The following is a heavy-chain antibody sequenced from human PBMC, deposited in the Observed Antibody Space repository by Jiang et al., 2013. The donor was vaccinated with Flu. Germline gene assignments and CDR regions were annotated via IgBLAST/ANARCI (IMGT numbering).Heavy chain of an antibody. CDR2: IWYDGSNK. CDR3: ARDTLLWGSGSNWYFDL. Sequence: QLLESGGGVVQPGRSLRLSCAASGFTFSSYGMHWVRQAPGKGLEWVAVIWYDGSNKYYADSVKGRFTISRDNSKNTLYLQMNSLRAEDTAVYYCARDTLLWGSGSNWYFDLWGRGTLVTVSS. V-gene: IGHV3-33*01. D-gene: IGHD3-10*01. J-gene: IGHJ2*01. CDR1: GFTFSSYG.